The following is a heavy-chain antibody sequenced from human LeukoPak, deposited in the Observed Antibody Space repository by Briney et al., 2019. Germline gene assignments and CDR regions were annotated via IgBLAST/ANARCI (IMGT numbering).Heavy chain of an antibody. CDR1: GGSFSGYY. J-gene: IGHJ4*02. CDR2: INHSGST. CDR3: ARGSRVRGTFDY. Sequence: SETLSLTCAVYGGSFSGYYWSWIRQPPGKGLEWIGEINHSGSTNYNPSLKSRVTISVDTSKNQFSLKLSSVTAADTAVYYCARGSRVRGTFDYWGQGTLVTVSS. V-gene: IGHV4-34*01. D-gene: IGHD3-10*01.